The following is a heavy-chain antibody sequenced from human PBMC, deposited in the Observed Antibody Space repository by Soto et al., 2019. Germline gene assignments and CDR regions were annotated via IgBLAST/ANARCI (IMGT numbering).Heavy chain of an antibody. J-gene: IGHJ4*02. CDR1: GGSFSGYY. V-gene: IGHV4-34*01. CDR2: INHSGST. Sequence: SETLSLTCAVYGGSFSGYYWSWIRQPPGKGLEWIGEINHSGSTNYNPSLKSRVTISVDTSKNQFSLKLSSVTAADTAVYYCARSLFRGAPYYFDYWGQGTLVTVSS. CDR3: ARSLFRGAPYYFDY. D-gene: IGHD3-10*01.